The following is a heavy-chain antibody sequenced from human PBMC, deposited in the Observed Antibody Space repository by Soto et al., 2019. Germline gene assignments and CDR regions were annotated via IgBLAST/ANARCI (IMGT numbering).Heavy chain of an antibody. Sequence: EVQLVESGGALVQPGGSLRLSCAVSGFPFSTYWMCWARQAPGKGLEWVANIKPDGSQGFYVDSVKGRFTISRDNSKNSLYLQMTSLTADDTAVYFCAREGRLLGAVNVWGQGTKVTVSS. V-gene: IGHV3-7*01. D-gene: IGHD5-12*01. CDR3: AREGRLLGAVNV. J-gene: IGHJ3*01. CDR1: GFPFSTYW. CDR2: IKPDGSQG.